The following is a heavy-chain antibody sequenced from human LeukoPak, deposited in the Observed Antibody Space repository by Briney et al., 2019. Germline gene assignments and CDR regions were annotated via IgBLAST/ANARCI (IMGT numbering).Heavy chain of an antibody. Sequence: PSETLSLTCTVSGGSISSSSYYWGWIRQPPGTGLEWLGSIYYSGSTYYNPSLKSRVTISVDTSKNQFSLKLSSVTAADTAVYYCARVAVAGPYDAFDIWGQGTMVTVSS. CDR1: GGSISSSSYY. D-gene: IGHD6-19*01. J-gene: IGHJ3*02. V-gene: IGHV4-39*07. CDR2: IYYSGST. CDR3: ARVAVAGPYDAFDI.